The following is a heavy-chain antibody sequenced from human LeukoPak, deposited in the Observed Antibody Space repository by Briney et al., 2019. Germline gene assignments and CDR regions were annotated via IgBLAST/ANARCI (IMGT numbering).Heavy chain of an antibody. V-gene: IGHV3-23*01. D-gene: IGHD2-8*02. CDR3: AGMLNWTGGAFDI. CDR2: ISGSAGST. Sequence: GGSLRLSCAASGFTFSNYAMSWVRQAPGKGLEWVSAISGSAGSTYYADSVKGRFTISRDNSKNKLYLQMNRLRAEDTAVYYCAGMLNWTGGAFDIWGQGTMVTVSS. J-gene: IGHJ3*02. CDR1: GFTFSNYA.